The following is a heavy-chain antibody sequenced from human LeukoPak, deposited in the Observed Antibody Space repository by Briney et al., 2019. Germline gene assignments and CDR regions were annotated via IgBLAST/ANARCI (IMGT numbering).Heavy chain of an antibody. D-gene: IGHD3/OR15-3a*01. Sequence: SETLSLTCAVSGGSISSGGYSWSWIRQPPGKGLEWIGYISHSGSTYYNPSLKSRVTISVDRSKNQFSLKLSSVTAADTAVYYCARMGLGTYYFDYWGQGTLVTVSS. CDR2: ISHSGST. CDR1: GGSISSGGYS. V-gene: IGHV4-30-2*01. J-gene: IGHJ4*02. CDR3: ARMGLGTYYFDY.